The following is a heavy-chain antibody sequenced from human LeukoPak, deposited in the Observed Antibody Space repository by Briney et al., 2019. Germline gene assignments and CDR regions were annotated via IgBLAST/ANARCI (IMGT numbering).Heavy chain of an antibody. V-gene: IGHV3-30-3*01. CDR2: ISYDGSNK. J-gene: IGHJ4*02. CDR3: ARDFYDILTGLDY. CDR1: GFTFSSYA. D-gene: IGHD3-9*01. Sequence: GGSLRLSCAASGFTFSSYAMHWVRQAPGKGLEWVAVISYDGSNKYYADSVKGRFTISRDNSKNTLYLQMNSLRAEDTAVYYCARDFYDILTGLDYWGQGTLVTVSS.